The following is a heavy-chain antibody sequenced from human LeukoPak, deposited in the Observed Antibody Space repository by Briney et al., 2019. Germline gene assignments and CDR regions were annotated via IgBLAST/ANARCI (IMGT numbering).Heavy chain of an antibody. Sequence: GSLRLSCAASGFTVSSNYMSWVRQAPGKGLEWVSVIYSGGNTYYADSVKGRFTISRDNSKNTLYLQMNSLRAEDTAVYYCARGKGYSYGLYHFDYWGQGTLVTVSS. CDR2: IYSGGNT. CDR1: GFTVSSNY. J-gene: IGHJ4*02. CDR3: ARGKGYSYGLYHFDY. V-gene: IGHV3-53*01. D-gene: IGHD5-18*01.